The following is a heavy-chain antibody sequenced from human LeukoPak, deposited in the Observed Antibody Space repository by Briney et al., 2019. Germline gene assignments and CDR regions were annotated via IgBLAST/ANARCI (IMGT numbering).Heavy chain of an antibody. CDR2: IYPGDSDT. D-gene: IGHD3-16*01. V-gene: IGHV5-51*01. J-gene: IGHJ4*02. Sequence: GESLKISCKASGYSFTNYWIAWVRQMPGKGLEWMGIIYPGDSDTRYSRSFQGQVTFSVDKTITTAYLQWSSLKASDTAMYYCARHEAMITFGEPTYYFDYWGQGTLVTVSS. CDR1: GYSFTNYW. CDR3: ARHEAMITFGEPTYYFDY.